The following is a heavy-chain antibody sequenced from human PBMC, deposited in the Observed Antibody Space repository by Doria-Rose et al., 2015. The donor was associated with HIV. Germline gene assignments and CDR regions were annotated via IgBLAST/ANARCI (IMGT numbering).Heavy chain of an antibody. J-gene: IGHJ4*02. V-gene: IGHV2-26*01. CDR2: IFSDDER. Sequence: TLEESGPVLVKPTETLTLTCTVSGVSLSSPGMGVSWIRQPPGKALEWLASIFSDDERSYKTSLKSRLTISRGTSKSQVVLTMTDMDPVDTATYYCARIKSSRWYHKYYFDFWGQGTLVIVSA. CDR3: ARIKSSRWYHKYYFDF. CDR1: GVSLSSPGMG. D-gene: IGHD6-13*01.